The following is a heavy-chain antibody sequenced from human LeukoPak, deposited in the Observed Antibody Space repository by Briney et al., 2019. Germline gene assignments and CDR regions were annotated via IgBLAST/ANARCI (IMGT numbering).Heavy chain of an antibody. CDR2: ISAYNGNT. D-gene: IGHD3-10*01. CDR1: GYTFTSYG. J-gene: IGHJ4*02. Sequence: GASVKVSCKASGYTFTSYGISWVRQAPGQGLEWMGWISAYNGNTNYAQKLQGRVTMTTDTSTSTAYMELRSLRSEDTAVYYCATQTGITMVRGVIRVSYYFDYWGQGTLVTVSS. CDR3: ATQTGITMVRGVIRVSYYFDY. V-gene: IGHV1-18*01.